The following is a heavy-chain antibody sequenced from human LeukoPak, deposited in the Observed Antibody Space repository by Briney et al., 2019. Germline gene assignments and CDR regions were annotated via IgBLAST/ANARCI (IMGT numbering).Heavy chain of an antibody. V-gene: IGHV3-21*01. CDR1: GFTFSSYS. D-gene: IGHD2-21*02. CDR2: ISSSSSYI. Sequence: GGSLRLSCAASGFTFSSYSMNWVRQAPGKGLEWVSSISSSSSYIYYADSVKGRFTISRDNAKNSLYLQMNSLRAEDTAVYYCARDQVAAYYGGDCRGDFDYWGQGTLVTVSS. CDR3: ARDQVAAYYGGDCRGDFDY. J-gene: IGHJ4*02.